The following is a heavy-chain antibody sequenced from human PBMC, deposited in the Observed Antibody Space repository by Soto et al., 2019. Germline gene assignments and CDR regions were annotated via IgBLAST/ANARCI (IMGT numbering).Heavy chain of an antibody. V-gene: IGHV4-31*03. CDR1: GAALNSGNYY. D-gene: IGHD1-1*01. CDR2: IYVTGAV. CDR3: ARLTIGTNNYKWFDP. Sequence: SETLSLTCSVSGAALNSGNYYWSWIRQVPGKGLEWNGHIYVTGAVDYNPSLRDRITISQDTSERQFSLNLRLVTAADTAVYYCARLTIGTNNYKWFDPWGQGTLVTVSS. J-gene: IGHJ5*02.